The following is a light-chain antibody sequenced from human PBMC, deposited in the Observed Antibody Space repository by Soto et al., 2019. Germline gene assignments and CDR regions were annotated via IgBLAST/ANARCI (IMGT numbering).Light chain of an antibody. V-gene: IGKV1-5*01. CDR2: DVS. CDR3: QQWNTFWT. J-gene: IGKJ1*01. CDR1: QSISRW. Sequence: DVQMTQSPSTLSASVGDRVTITCRASQSISRWLAWYQQKPGKXPXXLIYDVSSLESGVPSRLSGSGSGTEFTLTISSMHPDDSATYDCQQWNTFWTFGQGTKVDIK.